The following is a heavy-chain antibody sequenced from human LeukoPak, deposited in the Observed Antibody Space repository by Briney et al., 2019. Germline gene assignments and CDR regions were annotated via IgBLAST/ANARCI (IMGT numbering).Heavy chain of an antibody. Sequence: PGGSLRLSCAASGFTFTSYAMNWVRQVPGKGLEWVSSFSGGGGGTYYADSVKGRFTISRDNSKNTLYLQMNSLRAEDTAVYYCAKDQWELRGGGDDAFDIWGQGTMVTVSS. D-gene: IGHD1-26*01. CDR1: GFTFTSYA. J-gene: IGHJ3*02. CDR3: AKDQWELRGGGDDAFDI. V-gene: IGHV3-23*01. CDR2: FSGGGGGT.